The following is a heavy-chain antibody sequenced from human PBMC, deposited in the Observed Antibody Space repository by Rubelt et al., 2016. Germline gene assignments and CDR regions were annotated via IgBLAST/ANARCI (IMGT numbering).Heavy chain of an antibody. V-gene: IGHV4-59*01. Sequence: ESGPGLVKPSETLSLTCTVSGGSISNYYWSWIRQPPGDGLEWIGYIYYSGSANYNPSLKSRVTISVDTSKNQFSLKLSSVTAADTAVYYCARLGYQTYWYFDLWGRGTLVTVSS. CDR3: ARLGYQTYWYFDL. CDR2: IYYSGSA. J-gene: IGHJ2*01. CDR1: GGSISNYY. D-gene: IGHD5-12*01.